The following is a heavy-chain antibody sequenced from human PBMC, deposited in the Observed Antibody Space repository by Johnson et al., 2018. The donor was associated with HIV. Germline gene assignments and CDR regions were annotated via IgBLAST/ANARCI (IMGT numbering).Heavy chain of an antibody. V-gene: IGHV3-30*02. CDR2: IRYDGSNE. Sequence: QMLLVESGGGVVQPGRSLRLSCVASGFIFSTYGMHWVRQAPGKGLEWLEFIRYDGSNEYYVDSVKGRFTISRDNSKNTLYLQMNSLRAEDTAMYYCAKEKDYGAFDIWGQGAMVTVSS. J-gene: IGHJ3*02. CDR1: GFIFSTYG. D-gene: IGHD3-16*01. CDR3: AKEKDYGAFDI.